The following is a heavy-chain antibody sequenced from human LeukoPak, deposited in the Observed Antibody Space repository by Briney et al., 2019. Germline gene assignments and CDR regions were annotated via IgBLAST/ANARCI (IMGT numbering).Heavy chain of an antibody. D-gene: IGHD4-11*01. CDR1: GFSFSHYA. CDR3: ARDYPYSYYMNV. Sequence: TGGSLRLSCAGSGFSFSHYATNWVRQAPGKGLEWVSSITSSSDYIYYADSVKGRFTISRDNAKNLLYLQMNSLRAEDTAVYYCARDYPYSYYMNVWGNGTTVTVSS. CDR2: ITSSSDYI. J-gene: IGHJ6*03. V-gene: IGHV3-21*01.